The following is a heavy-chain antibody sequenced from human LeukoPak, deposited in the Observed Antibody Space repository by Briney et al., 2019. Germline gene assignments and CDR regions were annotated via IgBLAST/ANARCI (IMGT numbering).Heavy chain of an antibody. CDR3: ARAGVVPAATGAYYYYMDV. CDR1: GYTFTSNY. V-gene: IGHV1-46*01. J-gene: IGHJ6*03. CDR2: ISPSGGST. Sequence: ASVKVSCKAFGYTFTSNYMHWVRQAPGQGPEWMGVISPSGGSTTYAQKFQGRVTLTRDMSTSTVYMELSSLRSEDTAVYYCARAGVVPAATGAYYYYMDVWGKGTTVTVSS. D-gene: IGHD2-2*01.